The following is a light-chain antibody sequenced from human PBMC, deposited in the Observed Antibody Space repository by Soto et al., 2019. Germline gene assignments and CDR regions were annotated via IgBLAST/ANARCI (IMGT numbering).Light chain of an antibody. J-gene: IGKJ4*01. Sequence: DIVMTQSPDSLAVSLGERATINCKSSQSVLYSSNNKNYLAWYQQKPGQPLKLLIYWAFTRESGVPDRFSGSGSGTDFTLTISSLQAEDVAVYYCHQYYSVPLTFGGGTKVEIK. CDR2: WAF. V-gene: IGKV4-1*01. CDR1: QSVLYSSNNKNY. CDR3: HQYYSVPLT.